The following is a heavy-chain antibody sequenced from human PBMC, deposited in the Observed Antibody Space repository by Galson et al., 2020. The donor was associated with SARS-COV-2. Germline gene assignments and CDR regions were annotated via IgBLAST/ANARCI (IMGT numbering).Heavy chain of an antibody. J-gene: IGHJ3*02. CDR2: IAGDESRR. CDR3: AKKGPYCTSTSCPPDALDM. CDR1: GFTFRGFA. Sequence: TGGSLRLSCAASGFTFRGFAMHWVRQAPGRGLEWVALIAGDESRRYYADSVRGRFTISRDNSKNTLYLQMNSLSAEDTALYYCAKKGPYCTSTSCPPDALDMWGQGTMVPVSS. D-gene: IGHD2-2*01. V-gene: IGHV3-30*18.